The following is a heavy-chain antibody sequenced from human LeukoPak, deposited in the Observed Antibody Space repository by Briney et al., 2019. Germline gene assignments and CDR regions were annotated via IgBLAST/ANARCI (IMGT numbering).Heavy chain of an antibody. V-gene: IGHV3-64D*09. CDR2: ISSNGGST. D-gene: IGHD3-9*01. CDR1: GFTFSSYW. CDR3: AKGPTYDSLPYYFDY. J-gene: IGHJ4*02. Sequence: GGSLRLSCAASGFTFSSYWMHWVRQAAGKGLEFVSGISSNGGSTYYADSLKGRFTVSRDNSNNTLYLQMSSLRAEDTAIYYCAKGPTYDSLPYYFDYWGQGTLVTVSS.